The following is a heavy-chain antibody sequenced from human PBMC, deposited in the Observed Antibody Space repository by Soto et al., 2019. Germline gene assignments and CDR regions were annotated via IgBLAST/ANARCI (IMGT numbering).Heavy chain of an antibody. V-gene: IGHV1-2*02. CDR1: GYTFTSYA. CDR3: ASAAVTGTAGLDF. CDR2: INPNSGGT. D-gene: IGHD6-19*01. J-gene: IGHJ4*02. Sequence: GASVKVSCKASGYTFTSYAITWVRPAPGQGLEWMGWINPNSGGTKSAEKFQGRVTMTRDTSISTAYMELSRLTSDDTAVYYCASAAVTGTAGLDFWGQGTQVTVSS.